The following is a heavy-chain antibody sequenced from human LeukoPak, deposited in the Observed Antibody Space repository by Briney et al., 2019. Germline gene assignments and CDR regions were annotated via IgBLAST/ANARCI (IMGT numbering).Heavy chain of an antibody. V-gene: IGHV1-8*03. Sequence: GASVKVSCKASGYTFTSYNINWVRQATGQGLEWMGWMNPNCGNTGYAQKFQGRVTITRNTSISTAYMELSNLRSEDTAVYYCARGGYSSSWTYWGQGTLVTVSS. CDR3: ARGGYSSSWTY. J-gene: IGHJ4*02. CDR1: GYTFTSYN. CDR2: MNPNCGNT. D-gene: IGHD6-13*01.